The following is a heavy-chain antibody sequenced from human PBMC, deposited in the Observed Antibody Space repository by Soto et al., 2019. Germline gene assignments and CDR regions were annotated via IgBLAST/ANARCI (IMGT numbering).Heavy chain of an antibody. V-gene: IGHV2-5*02. CDR1: GFSLTTSGVG. Sequence: QITLKESGPTRVKPTQTLALTCTFSGFSLTTSGVGVGWIRKTPGKALEWLAVIYWDDDKRYNPSLKNRLTITKDTSKNQVVLIMADTDPVDKGTYFCAHRGYMYGNWDHGYFDYWGQGTLVPVSS. D-gene: IGHD7-27*01. CDR2: IYWDDDK. CDR3: AHRGYMYGNWDHGYFDY. J-gene: IGHJ4*02.